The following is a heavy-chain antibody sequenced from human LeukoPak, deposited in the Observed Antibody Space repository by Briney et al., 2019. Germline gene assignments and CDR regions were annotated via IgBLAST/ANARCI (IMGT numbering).Heavy chain of an antibody. D-gene: IGHD1-26*01. CDR2: IWYDGSNY. V-gene: IGHV3-33*01. CDR3: ARDGRALLRDFDY. CDR1: GFTFSSYV. Sequence: GGSLILSCAASGFTFSSYVIHWVRQAPGKGLEWVAGIWYDGSNYYYADSVKGRFTISRDNSKNTLYLQMNSLRAEDTGVYYCARDGRALLRDFDYWGQGTLVTVSS. J-gene: IGHJ4*02.